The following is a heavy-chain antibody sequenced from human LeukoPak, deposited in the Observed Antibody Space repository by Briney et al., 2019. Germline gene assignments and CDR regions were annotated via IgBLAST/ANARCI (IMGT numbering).Heavy chain of an antibody. CDR3: ARGSRSRYCSSTSCYTEYYFGY. V-gene: IGHV4-39*07. CDR1: GGSISISSDY. J-gene: IGHJ4*02. CDR2: IYYSGST. Sequence: SETLSLTCTVSGGSISISSDYWGWSRQPPGKGLEWIGSIYYSGSTYYNPSLKSRVTISVETSKNQSSLKLSSVTAADTAVYYCARGSRSRYCSSTSCYTEYYFGYWGQGTLVTVSS. D-gene: IGHD2-2*02.